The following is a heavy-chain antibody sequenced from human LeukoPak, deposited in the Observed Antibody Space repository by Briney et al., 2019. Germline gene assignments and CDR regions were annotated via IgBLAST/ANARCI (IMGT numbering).Heavy chain of an antibody. CDR3: ARDLLGWELHYFDY. V-gene: IGHV3-23*01. J-gene: IGHJ4*02. Sequence: PGGSLRLSCTASGFTLSSYEMSWIRQAPGKGLEWVSSIDYSGGNTYYADSVKGRFTISRDNAKNSLYLQMNSLRAEDTAVYYCARDLLGWELHYFDYWGQGTLVTVSS. D-gene: IGHD1-26*01. CDR2: IDYSGGNT. CDR1: GFTLSSYE.